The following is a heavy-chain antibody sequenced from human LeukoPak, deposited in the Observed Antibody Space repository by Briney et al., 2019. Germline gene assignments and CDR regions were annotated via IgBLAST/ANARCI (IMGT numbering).Heavy chain of an antibody. Sequence: GSLSLSCAASGFPVSSNYVSWVRQAPGKGLEWVSVIYSGGSTYYADSVQGRFTISRDSSKNTLYLQMNSLRAEDTAVYYCARVYSSSWYRAFDIWGQGTMVTVSS. J-gene: IGHJ3*02. CDR1: GFPVSSNY. CDR3: ARVYSSSWYRAFDI. V-gene: IGHV3-66*01. D-gene: IGHD6-13*01. CDR2: IYSGGST.